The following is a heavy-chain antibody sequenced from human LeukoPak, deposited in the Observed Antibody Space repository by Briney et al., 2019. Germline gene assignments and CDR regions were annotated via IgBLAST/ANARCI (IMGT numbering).Heavy chain of an antibody. J-gene: IGHJ4*02. CDR1: GFTVSSNY. D-gene: IGHD5-12*01. Sequence: GGSLRLSCAVSGFTVSSNYMSWVRQAPGTGLEWVSAITGRTYTTYYADSVKGRFTVSRDNSKNTLYLQMNSLRAEDTAMYFCAKDRDSGDSADYWGQGTLVTVSS. CDR2: ITGRTYTT. CDR3: AKDRDSGDSADY. V-gene: IGHV3-23*01.